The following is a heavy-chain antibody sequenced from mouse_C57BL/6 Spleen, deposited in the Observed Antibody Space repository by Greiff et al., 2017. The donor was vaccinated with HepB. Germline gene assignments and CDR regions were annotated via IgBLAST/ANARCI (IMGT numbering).Heavy chain of an antibody. J-gene: IGHJ3*01. Sequence: VKLMESGAELVKPGASVKISCKASGYAFSSYWMHWVKQRPGKGLEWIGQIYPGDGDTNYNGKFKGKATLTADKSSSTAYMQLSSLTSEDSAVYFCARGGGYYGNFWFAYWGQGTLVTVSA. CDR2: IYPGDGDT. V-gene: IGHV1-80*01. D-gene: IGHD2-1*01. CDR3: ARGGGYYGNFWFAY. CDR1: GYAFSSYW.